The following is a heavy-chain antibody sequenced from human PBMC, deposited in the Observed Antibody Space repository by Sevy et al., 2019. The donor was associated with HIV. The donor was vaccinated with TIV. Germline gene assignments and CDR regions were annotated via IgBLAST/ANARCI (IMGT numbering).Heavy chain of an antibody. CDR2: INPNSGGT. J-gene: IGHJ6*02. V-gene: IGHV1-2*06. CDR3: ARERITMVEGVFITTYYHYGMDV. Sequence: ASVKVSCKASGYTFSNYYMDWVRQAPGQGLEWMGRINPNSGGTNYAQKFQGGVTMTRDTSIRTAYMELKRLGSDDTAVYYWARERITMVEGVFITTYYHYGMDVWGQGTTVTVSS. CDR1: GYTFSNYY. D-gene: IGHD3-10*01.